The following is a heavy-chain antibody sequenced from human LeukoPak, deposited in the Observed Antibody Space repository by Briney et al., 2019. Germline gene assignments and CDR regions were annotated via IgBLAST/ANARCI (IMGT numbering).Heavy chain of an antibody. CDR2: ITSSGSTI. CDR3: ARLASAWMVVTAINY. J-gene: IGHJ4*02. V-gene: IGHV3-11*01. D-gene: IGHD2-21*02. Sequence: PGGSLRLSCAASGSTFSDYYMTWIRQAPGKGLEWVSYITSSGSTIYYADSVKGRFTISRDNAKNSLYLQMNRLRAEDTAVYYYARLASAWMVVTAINYWGQGTLVTVSS. CDR1: GSTFSDYY.